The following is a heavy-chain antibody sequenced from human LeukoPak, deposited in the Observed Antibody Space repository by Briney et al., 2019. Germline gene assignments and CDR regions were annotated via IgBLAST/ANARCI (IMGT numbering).Heavy chain of an antibody. CDR3: ARGSGYSYGSYGMDV. CDR1: GGSFSGYY. CDR2: INHSGST. V-gene: IGHV4-34*01. D-gene: IGHD5-18*01. J-gene: IGHJ6*02. Sequence: PSETLSLTCAVYGGSFSGYYWSWIRQPPGKGLEWIGEINHSGSTYYNTSLKSRVSISVDTSKNQFSLKLSSVTAADTAVYFCARGSGYSYGSYGMDVWGQGTTVTVSS.